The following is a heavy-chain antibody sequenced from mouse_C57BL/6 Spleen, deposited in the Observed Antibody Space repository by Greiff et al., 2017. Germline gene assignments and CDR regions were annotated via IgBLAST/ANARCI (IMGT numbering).Heavy chain of an antibody. J-gene: IGHJ3*01. Sequence: VQLQQSGPELVKPGASVKISCKASGYSFTDYNMTWVKQSNGKSLEWIGVINPNYGTTSYNQKFKGKATLTVDQSSSTAYMQLNSLTSEDSAVXYCACHYYGSSSAWFAYWGQGTLVTVSA. D-gene: IGHD1-1*01. CDR2: INPNYGTT. CDR3: ACHYYGSSSAWFAY. V-gene: IGHV1-39*01. CDR1: GYSFTDYN.